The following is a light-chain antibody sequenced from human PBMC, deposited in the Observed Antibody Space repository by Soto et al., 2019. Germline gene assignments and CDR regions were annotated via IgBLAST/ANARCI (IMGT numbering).Light chain of an antibody. J-gene: IGLJ2*01. CDR2: QDT. Sequence: SYELTQPPSLSVSPGQTASFTCSGDKLGDKYACWYQQKPGQSPVLVIYQDTKRPSGIPERFSGSNSGNTATLTISGTQAMDEADYYCQAWDTSTVVFGGGTQLTVL. CDR3: QAWDTSTVV. V-gene: IGLV3-1*01. CDR1: KLGDKY.